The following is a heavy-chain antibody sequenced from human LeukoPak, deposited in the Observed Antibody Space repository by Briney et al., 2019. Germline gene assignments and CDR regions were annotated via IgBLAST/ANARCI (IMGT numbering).Heavy chain of an antibody. V-gene: IGHV1-18*01. Sequence: ASVNVSCKVSGYTFTSDGISWVRQVPGRGLEWMGWISAYNGNTDYAQTLQGRVTMTIDTSTSTVYMELRSLRSDDTAVYYCARDVGRSYDLDYWGQGTLVTVSS. CDR3: ARDVGRSYDLDY. CDR1: GYTFTSDG. J-gene: IGHJ4*02. D-gene: IGHD3-16*01. CDR2: ISAYNGNT.